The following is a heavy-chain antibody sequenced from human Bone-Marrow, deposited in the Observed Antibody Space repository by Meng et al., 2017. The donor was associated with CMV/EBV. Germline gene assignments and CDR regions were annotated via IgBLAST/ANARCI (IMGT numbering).Heavy chain of an antibody. J-gene: IGHJ5*02. V-gene: IGHV1-69*06. D-gene: IGHD2-2*02. CDR1: A. Sequence: AIRLVRPAPGQGLAWMVVIIPIFGTATYAQKFQGRVTITADKSTSTAYMELSSLRSEDTAVYYCARDLEWLGRIVPAAILSGGGFDPWGQGTLVTVSS. CDR2: IIPIFGTA. CDR3: ARDLEWLGRIVPAAILSGGGFDP.